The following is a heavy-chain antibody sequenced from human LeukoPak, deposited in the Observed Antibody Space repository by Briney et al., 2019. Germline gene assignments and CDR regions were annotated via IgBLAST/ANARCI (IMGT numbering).Heavy chain of an antibody. CDR3: ARIRDSSGYLVYYYMDV. CDR1: GYTFTSYY. D-gene: IGHD3-22*01. Sequence: ASVKVSCKASGYTFTSYYMHWVRQAPGQGLEWMGIINPSGGSTSYAQKFQGRVTMTRDMSTSTVYMELSSLRSEDTAVYYCARIRDSSGYLVYYYMDVWGKGTTVTVSS. J-gene: IGHJ6*03. V-gene: IGHV1-46*01. CDR2: INPSGGST.